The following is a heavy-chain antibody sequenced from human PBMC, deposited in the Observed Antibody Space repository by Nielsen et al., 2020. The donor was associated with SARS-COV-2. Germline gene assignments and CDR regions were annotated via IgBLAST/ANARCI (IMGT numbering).Heavy chain of an antibody. D-gene: IGHD2-2*01. Sequence: GESLKISCAASGFTFSSYWMSWVRQAPGKGLEWVANIKQDGSEKYYVDSVKGRFTISRDNAKNTLYLQMNSLRAEDTAVYYCARGDIVVVPAAIYYYGMDVWGQGTTVTVSS. CDR3: ARGDIVVVPAAIYYYGMDV. V-gene: IGHV3-7*02. CDR1: GFTFSSYW. CDR2: IKQDGSEK. J-gene: IGHJ6*02.